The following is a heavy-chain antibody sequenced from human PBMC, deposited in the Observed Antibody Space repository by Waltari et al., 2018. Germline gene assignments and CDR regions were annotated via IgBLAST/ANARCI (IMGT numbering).Heavy chain of an antibody. Sequence: QVQLHQWGAGLLKPSETLSLTCGVSGGSFNDYYLTWIRQPPGKGLEGIGEIHHSGTTDYYPSLNSRLTMSVDTSKKQISLKMSSVTAADTAVYYCARGDLHYGSSGFFYWGQGALVTVSS. CDR1: GGSFNDYY. V-gene: IGHV4-34*01. D-gene: IGHD3-22*01. CDR2: IHHSGTT. CDR3: ARGDLHYGSSGFFY. J-gene: IGHJ4*02.